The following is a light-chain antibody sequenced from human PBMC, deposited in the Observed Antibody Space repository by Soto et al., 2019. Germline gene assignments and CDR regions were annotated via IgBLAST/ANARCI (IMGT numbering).Light chain of an antibody. CDR1: SSDVGNYKY. CDR2: EVS. CDR3: FSYAGSTYV. J-gene: IGLJ1*01. V-gene: IGLV2-23*02. Sequence: QSALTQPASVSGSPGQSITISCTGTSSDVGNYKYVSWYQQHPGKAPKLMIYEVSNRPSGVSNRFSGSKSGNTASLTISGLQAEDETDYYCFSYAGSTYVFGTGTKLTVL.